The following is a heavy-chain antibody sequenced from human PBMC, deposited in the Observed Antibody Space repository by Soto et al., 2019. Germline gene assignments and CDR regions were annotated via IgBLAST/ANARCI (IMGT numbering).Heavy chain of an antibody. CDR3: ASGPPLERRGYYWFDP. D-gene: IGHD1-1*01. V-gene: IGHV1-3*01. CDR2: INPINGTT. J-gene: IGHJ5*02. CDR1: GYTFTSYA. Sequence: ASVKVSCKASGYTFTSYAMHWVRQAPGQRLEWMGGINPINGTTNYSQKFQGRVTITRDASTSTAYMELSSLRSEDTAVYYCASGPPLERRGYYWFDPWGQGTLVTVSS.